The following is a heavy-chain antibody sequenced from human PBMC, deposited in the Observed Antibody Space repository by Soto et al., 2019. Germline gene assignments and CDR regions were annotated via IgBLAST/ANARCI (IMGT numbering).Heavy chain of an antibody. CDR3: ARAFSATAPAY. D-gene: IGHD1-26*01. Sequence: LRLSCAASGFTFSDYYMNWIRQAPGKGLEWISYISSSSTYTNYADSVKGRFTISRDNAKNSLFLQMNSLRAEDTAVYYCARAFSATAPAYWGHGTLVTVSS. CDR2: ISSSSTYT. CDR1: GFTFSDYY. V-gene: IGHV3-11*06. J-gene: IGHJ4*01.